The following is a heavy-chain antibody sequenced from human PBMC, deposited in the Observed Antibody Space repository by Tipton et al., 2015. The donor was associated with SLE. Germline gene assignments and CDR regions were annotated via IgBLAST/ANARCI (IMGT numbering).Heavy chain of an antibody. CDR2: ISSSGGTI. CDR3: AKDIRQRSSRNFFYGMDV. V-gene: IGHV3-48*03. Sequence: SLRLSCAASGFTFSSYEMNWVRQAPGKGLEWVSYISSSGGTIYYADSVKGRFTISRDNAKNSLYLQMNNLRPEDTALYYCAKDIRQRSSRNFFYGMDVWGQGTTVTVAS. D-gene: IGHD2-2*01. J-gene: IGHJ6*02. CDR1: GFTFSSYE.